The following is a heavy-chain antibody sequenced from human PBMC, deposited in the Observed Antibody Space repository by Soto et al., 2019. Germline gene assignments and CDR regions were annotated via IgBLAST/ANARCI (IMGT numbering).Heavy chain of an antibody. V-gene: IGHV3-48*01. Sequence: EVQLVESGGGLVQPGGSLRLSCATSGFILSDCAMNWVRQAPGKGLEWVSYISSSSSVIDYADSVKGRFTVSRDNASNSLYHQMNSLRAEDTAVYYCARDLSRRYDWYYNRDIWSKGTTVSVYS. CDR1: GFILSDCA. CDR3: ARDLSRRYDWYYNRDI. CDR2: ISSSSSVI. D-gene: IGHD3-9*01. J-gene: IGHJ6*03.